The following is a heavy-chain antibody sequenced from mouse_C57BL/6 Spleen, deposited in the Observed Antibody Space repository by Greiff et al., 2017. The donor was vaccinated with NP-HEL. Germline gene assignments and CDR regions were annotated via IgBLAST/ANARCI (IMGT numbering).Heavy chain of an antibody. CDR1: GYTFTSYW. Sequence: QVQLQQSGAELAKPGASVKLSCKASGYTFTSYWMHWVKQRPGQGLEWIGYINPSSGYTKYNQKFKDKATLTADKSSNTAYMQLSSLTYEDSAVYYCARRLLRAPYDAMDYWGQGTSVTVSS. CDR3: ARRLLRAPYDAMDY. V-gene: IGHV1-7*01. J-gene: IGHJ4*01. CDR2: INPSSGYT. D-gene: IGHD1-1*01.